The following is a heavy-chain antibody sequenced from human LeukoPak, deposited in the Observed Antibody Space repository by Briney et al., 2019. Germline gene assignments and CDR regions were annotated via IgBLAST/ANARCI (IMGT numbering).Heavy chain of an antibody. D-gene: IGHD3-10*01. CDR1: GFTFSNYN. J-gene: IGHJ4*02. CDR2: ISGSGDNT. Sequence: GGSLRLSCAPSGFTFSNYNMNWVRQAPGKGLEWVSTISGSGDNTYYADSVKGRFTISRDNSKNTLYLQMNSLRAEDTAVYYCARVTYGSGTYGAFDYWGQGTLVTVSS. CDR3: ARVTYGSGTYGAFDY. V-gene: IGHV3-23*01.